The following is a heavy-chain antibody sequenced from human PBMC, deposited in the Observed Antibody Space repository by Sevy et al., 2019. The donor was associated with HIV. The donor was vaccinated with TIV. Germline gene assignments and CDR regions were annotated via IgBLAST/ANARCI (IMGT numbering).Heavy chain of an antibody. CDR2: INGDATAT. CDR1: GFSFSNYW. Sequence: GGSLRLSCAASGFSFSNYWMHWVRQAPGKGLVWVSRINGDATATTYADSVKGRFTISRDNAKNTLYLQMISLRAEDTAVYYCARVGGDCTSTTCYVFEYWGQGILVTVSS. D-gene: IGHD2-2*01. V-gene: IGHV3-74*01. J-gene: IGHJ4*02. CDR3: ARVGGDCTSTTCYVFEY.